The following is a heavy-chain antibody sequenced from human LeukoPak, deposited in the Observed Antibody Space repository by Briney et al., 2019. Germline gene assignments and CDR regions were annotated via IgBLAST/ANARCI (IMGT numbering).Heavy chain of an antibody. D-gene: IGHD2-15*01. CDR2: IRYDGSNK. CDR1: GFTFSSHG. CDR3: ARDHSGYCSGGSCYYYYYMDV. Sequence: HPGGSLRLSCVASGFTFSSHGMHWVRQAPGKGLEWVAFIRYDGSNKYYADSVKGRFTISRDNSKNTLYLQMNSLRAKDTAVYYCARDHSGYCSGGSCYYYYYMDVWGKGTTVTVSS. V-gene: IGHV3-30*02. J-gene: IGHJ6*03.